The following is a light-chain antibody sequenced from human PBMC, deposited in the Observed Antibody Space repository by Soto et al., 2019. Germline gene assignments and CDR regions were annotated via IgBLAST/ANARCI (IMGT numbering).Light chain of an antibody. J-gene: IGKJ1*01. CDR2: KAS. Sequence: DIQMTQSPSTLSASVGDRVTITCRASQSISSSLAWYQQKPGKAPKLLIYKASSLKSGVPSRFSGSGSGTDFTLTISSLQPDDFETYYCQQYNSYSRTFGQGAKVEIK. CDR3: QQYNSYSRT. CDR1: QSISSS. V-gene: IGKV1-5*03.